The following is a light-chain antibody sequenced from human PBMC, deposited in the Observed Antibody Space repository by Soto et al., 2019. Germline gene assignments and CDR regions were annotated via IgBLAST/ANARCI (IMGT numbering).Light chain of an antibody. Sequence: DIQRTQSPSSLSASLGDRFTITCLASQSISSYLNWYQQKPGKAPKLLIYAASSLQSGVPSRFSGSGSGTDFTLTISSLQPEDFATYYCQQSYSTPWTFGQGTKVAIK. V-gene: IGKV1-39*01. CDR2: AAS. J-gene: IGKJ1*01. CDR1: QSISSY. CDR3: QQSYSTPWT.